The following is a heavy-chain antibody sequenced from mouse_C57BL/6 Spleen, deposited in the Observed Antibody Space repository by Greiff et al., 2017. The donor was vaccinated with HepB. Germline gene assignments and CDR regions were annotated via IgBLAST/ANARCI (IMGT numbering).Heavy chain of an antibody. J-gene: IGHJ1*03. CDR3: ARSGGGYYWYFDV. V-gene: IGHV1-59*01. D-gene: IGHD2-2*01. Sequence: VQLQQPGAELVRPGTSVKLSCKASGYTFTSYWMHWVKQRPGQGLEWIGVIDPSDSYTNYNQKFKGKATLTVDTSSSTAYMQLSSLTSEDSAVYYCARSGGGYYWYFDVWGTGTTVTVSS. CDR1: GYTFTSYW. CDR2: IDPSDSYT.